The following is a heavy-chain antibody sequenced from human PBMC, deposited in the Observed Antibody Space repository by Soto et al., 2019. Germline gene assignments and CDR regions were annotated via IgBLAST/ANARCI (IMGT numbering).Heavy chain of an antibody. V-gene: IGHV5-51*01. Sequence: GESLKISCKGSGYSFTSYWIGWVRQMPGKGLEWMGIIYPGDSDTRYSPSFQGQVTISADKSISTAYLQWSSLKASDTAMYYCARHTPITMVRGVMYGMDVWGQGTTVTAP. CDR3: ARHTPITMVRGVMYGMDV. J-gene: IGHJ6*02. CDR2: IYPGDSDT. D-gene: IGHD3-10*01. CDR1: GYSFTSYW.